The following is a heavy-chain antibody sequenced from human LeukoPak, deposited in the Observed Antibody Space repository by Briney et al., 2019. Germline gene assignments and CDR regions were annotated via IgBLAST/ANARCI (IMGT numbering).Heavy chain of an antibody. CDR3: ARGYCSSATCRHFDY. Sequence: GASVKVSCKASGYAFTNYAISWVRQAPGQGLEWMGWISVYNGNTNYAQKLQGRVTMTADTSTTTAYMELRRLRYNDAAVYYCARGYCSSATCRHFDYWGQGALVTVSS. CDR1: GYAFTNYA. J-gene: IGHJ4*02. V-gene: IGHV1-18*01. D-gene: IGHD2-2*01. CDR2: ISVYNGNT.